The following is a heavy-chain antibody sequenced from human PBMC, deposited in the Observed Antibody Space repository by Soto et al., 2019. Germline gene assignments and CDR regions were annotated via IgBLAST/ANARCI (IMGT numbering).Heavy chain of an antibody. J-gene: IGHJ4*02. CDR3: ARTSLGAATRGDFGY. CDR1: GFTFSSYS. D-gene: IGHD3-10*01. V-gene: IGHV3-21*01. CDR2: ISSSSSYI. Sequence: GGSLRLSCAASGFTFSSYSMNWVRQAPGKGLEWVSSISSSSSYIYYADSVKGRFTISRDNAKNSLYLQMNSLRAEDTAVYYCARTSLGAATRGDFGYWGQGTLVTVSS.